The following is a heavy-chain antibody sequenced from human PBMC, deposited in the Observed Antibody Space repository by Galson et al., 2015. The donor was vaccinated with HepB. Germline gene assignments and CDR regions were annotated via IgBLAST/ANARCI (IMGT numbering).Heavy chain of an antibody. J-gene: IGHJ4*02. CDR2: ISGSGGST. CDR1: GFTFSSYA. CDR3: AKDITMVRGVIY. D-gene: IGHD3-10*01. Sequence: SLRLSCAASGFTFSSYAMSWVRQAPGKGLEWVSAISGSGGSTYYADSVKGRFTISRDNSKNTLYLQMNSLRAEDTAVYYCAKDITMVRGVIYWGQGTLVTVSS. V-gene: IGHV3-23*01.